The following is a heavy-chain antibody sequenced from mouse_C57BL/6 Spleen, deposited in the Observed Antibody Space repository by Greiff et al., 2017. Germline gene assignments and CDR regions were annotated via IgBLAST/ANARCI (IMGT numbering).Heavy chain of an antibody. J-gene: IGHJ4*01. CDR3: ARRHSSYAMDY. Sequence: VQLQQSGAELVRPGTSVKVSCKASGYAFTNYLIEWVKQRPGQGLEWIGVLNPGSGGTNYNEKFKGKATLTADKSSSTAYMQLSSLTSEDSAVYFCARRHSSYAMDYWGQGTSVTVSS. CDR1: GYAFTNYL. V-gene: IGHV1-54*01. CDR2: LNPGSGGT.